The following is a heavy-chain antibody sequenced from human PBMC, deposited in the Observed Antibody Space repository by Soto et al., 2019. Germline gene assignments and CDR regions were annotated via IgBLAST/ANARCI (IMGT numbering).Heavy chain of an antibody. CDR2: ISNSGGST. Sequence: PGGSLRLSCVASGFMFSSYDMSWVRQAPGKRLEWVSGISNSGGSTHYSDSVKGRFTISRDNSKNTLYLQMNSLGVEDTAVYYCAKVRNWTCGWDSWGQGALVTVSS. CDR3: AKVRNWTCGWDS. CDR1: GFMFSSYD. V-gene: IGHV3-23*01. J-gene: IGHJ4*02. D-gene: IGHD1-20*01.